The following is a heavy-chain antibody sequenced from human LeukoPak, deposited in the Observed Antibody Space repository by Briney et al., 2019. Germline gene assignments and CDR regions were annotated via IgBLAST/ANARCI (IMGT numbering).Heavy chain of an antibody. J-gene: IGHJ4*02. V-gene: IGHV3-53*01. CDR2: IYSGGST. Sequence: GSLRLSCAASGFTVSSNYMSWVRQAPGKGLEWVSVIYSGGSTYYADSVKGRFTISRDNSKNTLYLQMNSLRAEDTAVYYCARDLSKEGSSVDYWGQGTLVTVSS. CDR3: ARDLSKEGSSVDY. D-gene: IGHD6-13*01. CDR1: GFTVSSNY.